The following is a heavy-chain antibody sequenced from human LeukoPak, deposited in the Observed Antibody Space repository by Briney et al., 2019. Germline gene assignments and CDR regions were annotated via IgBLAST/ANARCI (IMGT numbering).Heavy chain of an antibody. CDR1: GFTFRSYA. Sequence: GGSLRLSCAASGFTFRSYAMSWVRQAPGKGLEWVSAITGSGGSTFYADSVKGRFTISRDDSKNTLYLQMNSLRAEDTALYHCAKTRAGIAAAGTKSDAFDIWGRGTMVTVSS. J-gene: IGHJ3*02. D-gene: IGHD6-13*01. CDR2: ITGSGGST. V-gene: IGHV3-23*01. CDR3: AKTRAGIAAAGTKSDAFDI.